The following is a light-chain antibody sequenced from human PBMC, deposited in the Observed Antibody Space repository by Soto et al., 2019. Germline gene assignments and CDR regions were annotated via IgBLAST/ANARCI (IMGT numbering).Light chain of an antibody. J-gene: IGLJ3*02. CDR2: EVS. CDR3: SSYAGSNNLGV. V-gene: IGLV2-8*01. CDR1: SSDVGGYNY. Sequence: QSALTQPPSASGSRGQSVTISCTGTSSDVGGYNYVSWYQQHPGKAPKLMIYEVSKRPSGVPDRFSGSKSGNTASLPVSGLQPEDEADYYCSSYAGSNNLGVFGGGTKLTVL.